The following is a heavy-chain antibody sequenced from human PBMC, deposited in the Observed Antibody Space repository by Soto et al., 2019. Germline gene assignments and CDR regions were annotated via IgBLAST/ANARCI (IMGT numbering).Heavy chain of an antibody. CDR2: IIPLPDTT. V-gene: IGHV1-69*08. CDR1: GGTFSNDI. J-gene: IGHJ4*02. D-gene: IGHD5-12*01. Sequence: GASVKVSCKTSGGTFSNDIITWVRQAPGQGLEWMGRIIPLPDTTNYAQKFQGRVTITADKSTGTAYMELNSLRSEDTAVYYCVRVSPIGSTFSGYDGIDYWGQGTLVTVSS. CDR3: VRVSPIGSTFSGYDGIDY.